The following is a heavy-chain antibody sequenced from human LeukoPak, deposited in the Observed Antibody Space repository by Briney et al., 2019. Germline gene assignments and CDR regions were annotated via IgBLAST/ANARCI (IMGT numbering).Heavy chain of an antibody. Sequence: SETLSLTCTVSGGSISGYYWSWIRQPPGKGLEWIGYIYYSGSTNYNPSLKSRVTISVDTSKNQFSLKLSSVTAADTAVYYCARDRLPYYFDYWGQGTLVTVSS. CDR1: GGSISGYY. J-gene: IGHJ4*02. CDR2: IYYSGST. V-gene: IGHV4-59*01. CDR3: ARDRLPYYFDY.